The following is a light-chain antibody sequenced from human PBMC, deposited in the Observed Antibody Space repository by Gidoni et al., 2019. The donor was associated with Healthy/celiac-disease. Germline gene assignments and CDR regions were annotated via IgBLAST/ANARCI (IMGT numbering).Light chain of an antibody. Sequence: QSVLTQPPSASGPPGQRVTISCSGSSSNIGSNTVNWYQQLPGTAPKLLIYSNKQRPSGVPDRFSGSKSGTSASLAISGLQSEDEADYYCAAWDDSLNGFYVFGTGTKVTVL. J-gene: IGLJ1*01. CDR2: SNK. CDR1: SSNIGSNT. CDR3: AAWDDSLNGFYV. V-gene: IGLV1-44*01.